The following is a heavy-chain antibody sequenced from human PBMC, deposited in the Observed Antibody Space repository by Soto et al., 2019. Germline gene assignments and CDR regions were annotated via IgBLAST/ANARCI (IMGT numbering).Heavy chain of an antibody. CDR3: ARVSDDYGGNSWKNYYYYYGMDV. J-gene: IGHJ6*02. CDR2: IYYSGST. Sequence: SETLSLTCTVSGGSISSGGYYWSWIRQHPGKGLEWIGYIYYSGSTYYNPSLKSRVTISVDTSKNQFSLKLSSVTAADTAVYYCARVSDDYGGNSWKNYYYYYGMDVWGQGTTVTVS. CDR1: GGSISSGGYY. V-gene: IGHV4-31*03. D-gene: IGHD4-17*01.